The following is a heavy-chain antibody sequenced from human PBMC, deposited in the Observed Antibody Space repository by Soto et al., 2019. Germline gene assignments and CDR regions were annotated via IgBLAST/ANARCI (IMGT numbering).Heavy chain of an antibody. CDR3: ATNGDYYDTSGPKYFPH. CDR1: GGSISSGGYY. CDR2: IYYSGST. Sequence: QVQLQESGPGLVKPSQTLSLTCTVSGGSISSGGYYWSWIRQHPGKGLECIGYIYYSGSTYYNPSLTSRVTISVDTSKNQFSLKLSSVTAADTAVYYCATNGDYYDTSGPKYFPHWGQGTLVTVSS. D-gene: IGHD3-22*01. J-gene: IGHJ1*01. V-gene: IGHV4-31*03.